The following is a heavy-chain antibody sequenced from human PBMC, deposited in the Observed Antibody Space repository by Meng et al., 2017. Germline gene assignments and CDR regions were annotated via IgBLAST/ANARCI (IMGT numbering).Heavy chain of an antibody. CDR3: ATHLTGTPSRLVY. CDR2: IIPIFGTA. V-gene: IGHV1-69*13. D-gene: IGHD1-7*01. Sequence: SVKVSCKASGGTFSSYAISWVRQAPGQGLEWMGGIIPIFGTANYAQKFQGRVTITADDSTSTAYMELSSLRSDDTAVYYCATHLTGTPSRLVYWGQGTLVTVSS. CDR1: GGTFSSYA. J-gene: IGHJ4*02.